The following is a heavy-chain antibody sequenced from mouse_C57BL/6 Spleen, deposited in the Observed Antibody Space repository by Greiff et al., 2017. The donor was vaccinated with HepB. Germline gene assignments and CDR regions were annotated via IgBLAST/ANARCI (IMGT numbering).Heavy chain of an antibody. CDR2: ISSGGDYI. Sequence: EVNVVESGEGLVKPGGSLKLSCAASGFTFSSYAMSWVRQTPEKRLEWVAYISSGGDYIYYADTVKGRFTISRDNARNTLYLQMSSLKSEDTAMYYCTREEVTAWFAYWGQGTLVTVSA. CDR1: GFTFSSYA. CDR3: TREEVTAWFAY. J-gene: IGHJ3*01. D-gene: IGHD2-1*01. V-gene: IGHV5-9-1*02.